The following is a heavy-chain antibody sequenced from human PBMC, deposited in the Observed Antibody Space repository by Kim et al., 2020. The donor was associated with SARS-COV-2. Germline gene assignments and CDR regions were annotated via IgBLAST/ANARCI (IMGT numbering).Heavy chain of an antibody. CDR1: GGTFSSYA. V-gene: IGHV1-69*13. D-gene: IGHD6-19*01. Sequence: SVKVSCKASGGTFSSYAISWVRQAPGQGLEWMGGIIPIFGTANYAQKFQGRVTITADESTSTAYMELSSLRSEDTAVYYCARDDGSSGWYGAYYFDYWGQGTLVTVSS. CDR2: IIPIFGTA. CDR3: ARDDGSSGWYGAYYFDY. J-gene: IGHJ4*02.